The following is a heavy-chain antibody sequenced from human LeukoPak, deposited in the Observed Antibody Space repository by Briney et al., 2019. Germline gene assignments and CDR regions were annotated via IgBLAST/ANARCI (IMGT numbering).Heavy chain of an antibody. CDR3: ATDPGIPASTLYTWFDP. CDR2: IIPFFAST. CDR1: GGTFSSYA. V-gene: IGHV1-69*05. D-gene: IGHD2/OR15-2a*01. Sequence: SVKVSCKASGGTFSSYAISWVRQAPGQGLEWMGGIIPFFASTNYAQKFQGRVTITTDESASTAYMELSSLRSEDTAIYYCATDPGIPASTLYTWFDPWGQGTLVTVSS. J-gene: IGHJ5*02.